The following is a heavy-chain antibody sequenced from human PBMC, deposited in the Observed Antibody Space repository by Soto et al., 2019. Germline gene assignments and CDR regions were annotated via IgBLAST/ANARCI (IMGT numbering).Heavy chain of an antibody. CDR2: INPNSGGT. D-gene: IGHD6-13*01. J-gene: IGHJ6*02. V-gene: IGHV1-2*04. CDR1: GYTFTGYY. Sequence: ASVKVSCKASGYTFTGYYMHWVRQAPGQGLEWMGWINPNSGGTNYAQKFQGWVTMTRDTSISTAYMELSRLRSDDTAVYYCARGRGWGYSSRYYYYGMDVWGQGTTVTVSS. CDR3: ARGRGWGYSSRYYYYGMDV.